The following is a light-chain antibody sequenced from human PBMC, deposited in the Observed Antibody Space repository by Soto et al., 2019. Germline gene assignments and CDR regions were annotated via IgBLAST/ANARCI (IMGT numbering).Light chain of an antibody. Sequence: EIVMTQSPATLSVSPGERATLSCRASQSVSSNLVWYQQKPGQAPGLLIYGASTRATGIPARFSGSGSGTEFTLTISILQSEDFAVYYCQQYNNWPRTFGQGTKVEIK. J-gene: IGKJ1*01. CDR3: QQYNNWPRT. CDR1: QSVSSN. CDR2: GAS. V-gene: IGKV3-15*01.